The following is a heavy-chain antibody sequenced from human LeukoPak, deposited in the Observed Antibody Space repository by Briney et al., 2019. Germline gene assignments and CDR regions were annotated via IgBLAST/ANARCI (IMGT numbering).Heavy chain of an antibody. Sequence: SETLSLTCTVSGASISSYYWSWIRQPAGKGLEWIGRIYGRGNTNYNPSLKSRVTMSVDTSKSQFSLRLTSVTAADTAFYYCVRGNYTDGGRNWFDPWGQGILVTVSS. V-gene: IGHV4-4*07. J-gene: IGHJ5*02. CDR3: VRGNYTDGGRNWFDP. CDR1: GASISSYY. CDR2: IYGRGNT. D-gene: IGHD1-7*01.